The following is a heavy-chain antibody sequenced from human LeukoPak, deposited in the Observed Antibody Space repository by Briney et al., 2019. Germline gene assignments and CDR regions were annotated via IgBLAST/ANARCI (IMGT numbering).Heavy chain of an antibody. D-gene: IGHD5-18*01. CDR1: GFTFDDYG. Sequence: GGSLRLSCAASGFTFDDYGMSWVRQAPGKGLEWVANIKQDGNEKYYVDSVKGRFTISRDNAKKSLYLQMNSLRAEDTAVYYCARHLSGVTGYTYGRGIDYWGQGTLVTVSS. CDR2: IKQDGNEK. V-gene: IGHV3-7*01. CDR3: ARHLSGVTGYTYGRGIDY. J-gene: IGHJ4*02.